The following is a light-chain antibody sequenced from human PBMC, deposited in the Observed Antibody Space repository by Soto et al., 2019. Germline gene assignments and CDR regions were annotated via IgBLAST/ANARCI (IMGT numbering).Light chain of an antibody. V-gene: IGKV1-27*01. Sequence: DIQMTQSPSSLSASVGDRVTITCRASQDISNYLAWYQQKPGKIPKLLIYAASTLQSGVPSRFSGSGSGADFTLTISSLQPEDVATYYCQQYDNLPYTFGQGTKLEIK. J-gene: IGKJ2*01. CDR2: AAS. CDR1: QDISNY. CDR3: QQYDNLPYT.